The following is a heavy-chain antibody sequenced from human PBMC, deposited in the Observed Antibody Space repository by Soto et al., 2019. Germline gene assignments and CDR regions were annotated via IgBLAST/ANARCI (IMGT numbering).Heavy chain of an antibody. V-gene: IGHV4-61*01. CDR1: GGSVSSGSYY. D-gene: IGHD5-12*01. CDR3: AKWVVATIPRFDY. CDR2: IYYSGST. J-gene: IGHJ4*02. Sequence: SETLSLTCTVSGGSVSSGSYYWSWIRQPPGKGLEWIGYIYYSGSTNYNPSLKSRVTISVDTSKNQFSLKLSSVTAADTAVYYCAKWVVATIPRFDYWGQGTLVTVSS.